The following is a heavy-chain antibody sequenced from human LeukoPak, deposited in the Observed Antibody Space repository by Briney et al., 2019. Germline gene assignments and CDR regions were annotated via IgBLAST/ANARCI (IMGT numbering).Heavy chain of an antibody. CDR2: IKHSGGT. CDR3: AREFRNWFDP. Sequence: SETLSPTCVVHGGSLSGSFWSWIRQPPGKGLEWIGEIKHSGGTNYNVSLKSRLTMSLDTSKNQFSLKLTSVSAADTAVYYCAREFRNWFDPWGQGTLVTVSA. V-gene: IGHV4-34*01. CDR1: GGSLSGSF. J-gene: IGHJ5*02.